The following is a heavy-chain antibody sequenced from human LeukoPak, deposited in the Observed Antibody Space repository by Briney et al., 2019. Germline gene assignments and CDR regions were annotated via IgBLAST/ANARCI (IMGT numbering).Heavy chain of an antibody. V-gene: IGHV3-23*01. J-gene: IGHJ4*02. D-gene: IGHD6-13*01. CDR2: ISGSGGST. CDR1: GFTFSSYA. CDR3: AKDRETYSSSWYGHY. Sequence: GGSLRLSCAASGFTFSSYAMSWVRQASGKGPEWVSAISGSGGSTYYADSVKGRFTISRDNSKNTLYLQMNSLRAEDTAVYYCAKDRETYSSSWYGHYWGQGTLVTVSS.